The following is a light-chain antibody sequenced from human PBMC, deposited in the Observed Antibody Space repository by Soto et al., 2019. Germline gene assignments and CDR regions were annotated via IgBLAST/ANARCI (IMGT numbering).Light chain of an antibody. V-gene: IGKV3-20*01. CDR1: QSVRSSY. J-gene: IGKJ2*01. CDR2: GAS. CDR3: QQYGSSAYT. Sequence: DTVLTQSPDTLSLSPGERATLSCRASQSVRSSYLAWYQQKPGQAPRLLIYGASSRATGIPDRCSGSGSGTDFTLSISRLEPEDFAVYYCQQYGSSAYTFGQGTKLEIK.